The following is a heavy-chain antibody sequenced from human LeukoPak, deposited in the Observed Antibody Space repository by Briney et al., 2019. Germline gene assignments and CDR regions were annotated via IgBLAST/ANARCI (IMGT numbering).Heavy chain of an antibody. D-gene: IGHD6-6*01. CDR2: INHSGST. CDR1: GGSISHYF. CDR3: ARGAFRLAARRRIDY. V-gene: IGHV4-34*01. Sequence: PSETLSLTCTVSGGSISHYFWSWIRQPPGKGLEWIGEINHSGSTNYNPSLKSRVTISVDTSKNQFSLKLSSVTAADTAVYYCARGAFRLAARRRIDYWGQGTLVTVSS. J-gene: IGHJ4*02.